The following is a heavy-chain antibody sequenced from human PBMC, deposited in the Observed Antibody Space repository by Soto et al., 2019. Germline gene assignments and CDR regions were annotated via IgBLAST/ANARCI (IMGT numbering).Heavy chain of an antibody. D-gene: IGHD5-12*01. CDR1: GFTFSSYG. CDR2: ISYDGNHK. J-gene: IGHJ4*02. V-gene: IGHV3-30*18. Sequence: GGSLRLSCAASGFTFSSYGMHWVRQAPGKGLEWVAIISYDGNHKYYADSVKGRFTISRDNSKNTLYLQMNSLRAEDTAVYYCAKDARSGYEYFDYWGQGTVVTVSS. CDR3: AKDARSGYEYFDY.